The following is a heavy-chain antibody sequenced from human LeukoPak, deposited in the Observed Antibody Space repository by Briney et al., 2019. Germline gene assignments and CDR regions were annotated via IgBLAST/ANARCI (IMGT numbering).Heavy chain of an antibody. J-gene: IGHJ4*02. CDR3: ARDFD. V-gene: IGHV3-7*04. CDR1: GFTFINNW. CDR2: IKPDGSDK. Sequence: GGSLRLSCAASGFTFINNWMTWVRQAPGKGLEWVANIKPDGSDKYYVDSVKGRFTISRDNAKNSLYLQMNSLRAEDTAVYYCARDFDWGQGTLVTVSS.